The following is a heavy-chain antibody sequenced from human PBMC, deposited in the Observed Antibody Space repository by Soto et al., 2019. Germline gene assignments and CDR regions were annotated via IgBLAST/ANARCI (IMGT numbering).Heavy chain of an antibody. CDR1: GDSVSSNSAA. V-gene: IGHV6-1*01. CDR2: TYYRSKWYN. CDR3: ASSVAGYDFGLRAFDI. D-gene: IGHD5-12*01. Sequence: SQTLSLTCAISGDSVSSNSAAWNWIRQSPSRDLEWLGRTYYRSKWYNDYAVSVKSRITINPDTSKNQFSLQLNSVTPEDTAVYYCASSVAGYDFGLRAFDIWGQGTMVTVSS. J-gene: IGHJ3*02.